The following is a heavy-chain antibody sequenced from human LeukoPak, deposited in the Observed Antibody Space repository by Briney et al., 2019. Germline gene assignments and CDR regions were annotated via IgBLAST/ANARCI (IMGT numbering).Heavy chain of an antibody. D-gene: IGHD4-17*01. J-gene: IGHJ4*02. V-gene: IGHV3-7*01. Sequence: GGSLRLSCAASGFTFSTYSMSWVRQAPGKGLDWVASINQDGSAEYYVDSVRGRFTISRDNDKDSLYLQVNSLRVDDTAVYYCVRLFGGVTTFDYWGQGTLVTDSS. CDR2: INQDGSAE. CDR3: VRLFGGVTTFDY. CDR1: GFTFSTYS.